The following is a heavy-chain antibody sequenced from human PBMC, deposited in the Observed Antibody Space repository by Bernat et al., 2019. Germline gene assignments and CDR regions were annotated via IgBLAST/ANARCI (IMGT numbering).Heavy chain of an antibody. D-gene: IGHD3-3*01. V-gene: IGHV4-39*01. CDR3: ATPRYYDFWSGYLKPHDAFDI. J-gene: IGHJ3*02. CDR1: GGSISSSSYY. CDR2: IYYSGST. Sequence: QLRLQELGPGLVKPSETLSLTCTVSGGSISSSSYYWGWIRQPPGKGLEWIGSIYYSGSTYYNPSLKSRVTISVDTSKNQFSLKLSSVTAADTAVYYCATPRYYDFWSGYLKPHDAFDIWGQGTMVTVSS.